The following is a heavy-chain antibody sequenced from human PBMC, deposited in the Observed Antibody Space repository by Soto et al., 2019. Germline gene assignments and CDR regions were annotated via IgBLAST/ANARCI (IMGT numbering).Heavy chain of an antibody. Sequence: EVQLVESGGGLVKPGGSLRLSCAASGFTFSSYSMNWVRQAPGKGLEWVSSISSSSSYIYYADSVKGRFTISRDNAKNSLYLQMNSLRAEDTAVYYCAREVLDYYDSSGYYSDYYGMDVWGQGTTVTVSS. CDR3: AREVLDYYDSSGYYSDYYGMDV. CDR2: ISSSSSYI. CDR1: GFTFSSYS. V-gene: IGHV3-21*01. J-gene: IGHJ6*02. D-gene: IGHD3-22*01.